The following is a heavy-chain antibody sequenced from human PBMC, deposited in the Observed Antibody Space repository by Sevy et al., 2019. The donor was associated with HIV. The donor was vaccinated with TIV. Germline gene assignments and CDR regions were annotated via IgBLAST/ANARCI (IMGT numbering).Heavy chain of an antibody. CDR3: ASVTQYYDILTGYYRPYYYYGMDV. CDR1: GGTFSSYA. J-gene: IGHJ6*02. CDR2: IIPIFGTA. D-gene: IGHD3-9*01. Sequence: ASAKVSCKASGGTFSSYAISWVQQAPGQGLEWMGGIIPIFGTANYAQKFQGRVTITADESTSTAYMELSSLRSEDTAVYYCASVTQYYDILTGYYRPYYYYGMDVWGQGTTVTVSS. V-gene: IGHV1-69*13.